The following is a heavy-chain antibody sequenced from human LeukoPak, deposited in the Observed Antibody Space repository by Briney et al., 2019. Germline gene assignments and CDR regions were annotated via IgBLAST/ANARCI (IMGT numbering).Heavy chain of an antibody. Sequence: SETLSLTCTVSGVSISSYYWSWIRQPPGKGLEWIGYIYYRGSTNYNPSLKSRVTISVDTSKNQFSLKLSSVTAADTAVYYCARGPGDYGDYGGFDYWGQGTLVTVSS. CDR3: ARGPGDYGDYGGFDY. J-gene: IGHJ4*02. CDR1: GVSISSYY. D-gene: IGHD4-17*01. V-gene: IGHV4-59*01. CDR2: IYYRGST.